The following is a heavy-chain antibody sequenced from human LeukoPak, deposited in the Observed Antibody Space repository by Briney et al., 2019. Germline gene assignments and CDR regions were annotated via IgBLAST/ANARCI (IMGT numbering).Heavy chain of an antibody. CDR3: ARTTEGYCRGRSCYSYYYYMDV. J-gene: IGHJ6*03. CDR1: GGSISSYY. CDR2: IYYSGST. D-gene: IGHD2-15*01. V-gene: IGHV4-59*01. Sequence: KPSETLSLTCTVSGGSISSYYWSWIRQPPGKGLEWIGYIYYSGSTNYNPPLKSRVTISVDTSKNQFSLKLSSVTAADTAVYYCARTTEGYCRGRSCYSYYYYMDVWGKGTTVTVSS.